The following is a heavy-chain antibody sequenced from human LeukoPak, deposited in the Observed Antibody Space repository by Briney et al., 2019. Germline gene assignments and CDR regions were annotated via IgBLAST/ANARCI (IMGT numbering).Heavy chain of an antibody. CDR2: ISSSGSTI. CDR3: ARGLGYCSSTSCYRLLLSY. CDR1: GFTFSSYE. V-gene: IGHV3-48*03. J-gene: IGHJ4*02. D-gene: IGHD2-2*01. Sequence: PGGSLRLSCAASGFTFSSYEMNWVRQAPGKGLEWVSYISSSGSTIYYADSVKGRFTISRDNAKNSLYLRMNSLRAEDTAVYYCARGLGYCSSTSCYRLLLSYWGQGTLVTVSS.